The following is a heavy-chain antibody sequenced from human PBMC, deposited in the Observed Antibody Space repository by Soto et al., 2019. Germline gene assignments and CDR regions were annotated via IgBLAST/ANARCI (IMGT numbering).Heavy chain of an antibody. Sequence: SETLSLTCAVSGGSISSSNWWSWVRQPPGKGLEWIGEIYYSGSTYYNPSLKSRVTISVDTSKNRFSLKLSSVTAADTAVYYCARQIGDYYYYYGMDVWGQGTTVTVSS. CDR3: ARQIGDYYYYYGMDV. V-gene: IGHV4-4*02. CDR2: IYYSGST. CDR1: GGSISSSNW. J-gene: IGHJ6*02.